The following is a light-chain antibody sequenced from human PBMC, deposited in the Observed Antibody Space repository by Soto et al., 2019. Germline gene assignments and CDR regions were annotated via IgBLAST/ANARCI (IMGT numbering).Light chain of an antibody. CDR3: QQGYSNPIT. V-gene: IGKV1-39*01. CDR1: QSISGY. J-gene: IGKJ5*01. Sequence: DIQLTQSPSSLSASIGDRVTIICRASQSISGYLNWYQQKPGKAPKPLIYAASSLQSGVPSRFSGSESGTDFTLTLTSLQPEDFATYYCQQGYSNPITFGQGTRLEIK. CDR2: AAS.